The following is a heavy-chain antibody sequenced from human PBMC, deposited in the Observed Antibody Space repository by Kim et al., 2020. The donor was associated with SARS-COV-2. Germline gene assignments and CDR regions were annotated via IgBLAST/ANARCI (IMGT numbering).Heavy chain of an antibody. CDR3: AKNDESILTGYSPDGDY. V-gene: IGHV3-30*18. D-gene: IGHD3-9*01. Sequence: GGSLRLSCAASGFTFSSYGMHWVRQAPGKGLEWVAVISYDGSNKYYADSVKGRFTISRDNSKNTLYLQMNSLRAEDTAVYYCAKNDESILTGYSPDGDYWGQGTLVTVSS. CDR1: GFTFSSYG. J-gene: IGHJ4*02. CDR2: ISYDGSNK.